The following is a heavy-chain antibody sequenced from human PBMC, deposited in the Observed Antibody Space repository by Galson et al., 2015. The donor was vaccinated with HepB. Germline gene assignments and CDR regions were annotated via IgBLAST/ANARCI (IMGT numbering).Heavy chain of an antibody. J-gene: IGHJ6*02. CDR2: INHSGST. CDR3: ARGSMITFGGVIVIYYYYGMDV. D-gene: IGHD3-16*02. Sequence: SETLSLTCAVYGGSFSGYYWSWIRQPPGKGLEWIGEINHSGSTNYNPSLKSRVTISVDTSKNQFSLKLSSVTAADTAVYYCARGSMITFGGVIVIYYYYGMDVWGQGTTVTVSS. V-gene: IGHV4-34*01. CDR1: GGSFSGYY.